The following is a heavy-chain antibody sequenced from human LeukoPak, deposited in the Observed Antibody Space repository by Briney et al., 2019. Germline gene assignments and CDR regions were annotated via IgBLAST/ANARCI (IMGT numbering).Heavy chain of an antibody. J-gene: IGHJ4*02. V-gene: IGHV1-69*04. CDR1: GGTFSSYA. Sequence: ASVKVCCKASGGTFSSYAISWVRQAPGQGLEWMGRIIPILGIANYAQKFQGRVTITADKSTSTAYMELSSLRSEDTAVYYCARDLSLIGDYVSFDYWGQGTLVTVSS. CDR2: IIPILGIA. D-gene: IGHD4-17*01. CDR3: ARDLSLIGDYVSFDY.